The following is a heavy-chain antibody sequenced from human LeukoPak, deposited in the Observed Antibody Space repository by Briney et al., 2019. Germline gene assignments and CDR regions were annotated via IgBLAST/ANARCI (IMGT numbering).Heavy chain of an antibody. D-gene: IGHD1-26*01. J-gene: IGHJ4*02. Sequence: GASVKVSCKASGYTFTSYGISWVRQAPRQGLEWMGWISAYNGNTNYAQKLQGRVTMTTDTSTSTAYMELRSLRSDDTAVYYCARMVGGMYQWELPKNHFDYWGQGTLVTVSS. V-gene: IGHV1-18*01. CDR1: GYTFTSYG. CDR3: ARMVGGMYQWELPKNHFDY. CDR2: ISAYNGNT.